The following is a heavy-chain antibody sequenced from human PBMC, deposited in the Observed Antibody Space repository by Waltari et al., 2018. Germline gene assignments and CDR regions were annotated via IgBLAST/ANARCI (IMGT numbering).Heavy chain of an antibody. D-gene: IGHD6-13*01. J-gene: IGHJ4*02. CDR3: ARLSTGAAAAGY. CDR1: GYSISSGYY. CDR2: IYHSGGT. V-gene: IGHV4-38-2*01. Sequence: QVQLQESGPGLVKPSETLSLTCAVSGYSISSGYYWGWIRQPPGKGLEWIGSIYHSGGTYYNPSLKSRVTIAVDTSKNQFSLKLSSVTAADTAVYYCARLSTGAAAAGYWGQGTLVTVSS.